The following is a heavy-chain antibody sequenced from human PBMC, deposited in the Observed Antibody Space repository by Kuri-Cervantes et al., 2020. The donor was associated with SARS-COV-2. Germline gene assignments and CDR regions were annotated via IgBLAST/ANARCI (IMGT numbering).Heavy chain of an antibody. V-gene: IGHV3-49*03. CDR3: TRGLPTIDY. CDR2: IRSKAYGGTT. J-gene: IGHJ4*02. D-gene: IGHD5/OR15-5a*01. Sequence: GGSLRLSCAASGFTFSSYAMSWFRQAPGKGLEWVGFIRSKAYGGTTEYAASVKGRFTISRDDSKSIAYLQMNSLKTEDTAVYYCTRGLPTIDYWGQGTLVTVSS. CDR1: GFTFSSYA.